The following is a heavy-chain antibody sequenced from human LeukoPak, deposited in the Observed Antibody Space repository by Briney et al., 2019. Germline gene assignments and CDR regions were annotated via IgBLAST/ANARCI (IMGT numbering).Heavy chain of an antibody. J-gene: IGHJ4*02. CDR2: ISGSGGST. D-gene: IGHD3-16*01. V-gene: IGHV3-23*01. Sequence: GGSLRLSCAASGFTSSSYAMSWVRQAPGKGLEWVSAISGSGGSTYYADSVKGRFTISRDNSKYTLYLQMNSLRAEDTAVYYCAKDPTPMGQYYFVYWGQGTLVTVSS. CDR1: GFTSSSYA. CDR3: AKDPTPMGQYYFVY.